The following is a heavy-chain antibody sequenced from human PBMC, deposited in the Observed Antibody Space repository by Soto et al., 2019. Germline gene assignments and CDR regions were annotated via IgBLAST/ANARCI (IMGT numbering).Heavy chain of an antibody. V-gene: IGHV1-8*01. CDR1: GYTFTSYD. J-gene: IGHJ6*02. D-gene: IGHD3-10*01. CDR2: MNPNSGNT. CDR3: ACLGLLWFGESWDFYYGMDV. Sequence: ASVKVSCKASGYTFTSYDINWVRQATGQGLEWMGGMNPNSGNTGYAQKFQGRVTMTRNTSISTAYMELSSLRSEDTAVYYSACLGLLWFGESWDFYYGMDVWGQGTTVTVSS.